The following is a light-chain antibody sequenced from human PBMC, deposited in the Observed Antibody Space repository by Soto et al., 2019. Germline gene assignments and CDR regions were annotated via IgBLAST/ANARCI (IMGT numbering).Light chain of an antibody. CDR3: QQYGSSPLT. V-gene: IGKV3-20*01. Sequence: EIVLTQSPGTLSLSPGEKATLSRRASQSVSSSYLAWYQQRPGQAPRLLIYGASTRATGIPDRFSGSGFGTDFTLTITRLEPEDFAVYSCQQYGSSPLTFGQGTKVDIK. CDR2: GAS. J-gene: IGKJ1*01. CDR1: QSVSSSY.